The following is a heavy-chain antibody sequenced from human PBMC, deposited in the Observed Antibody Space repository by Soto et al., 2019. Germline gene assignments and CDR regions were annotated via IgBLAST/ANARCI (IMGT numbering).Heavy chain of an antibody. CDR3: ARSNWIQLWLGVLNWFDP. J-gene: IGHJ5*02. V-gene: IGHV4-30-4*01. D-gene: IGHD5-18*01. CDR2: IYYSGST. CDR1: GGSISSGDYY. Sequence: LSLTCTVSGGSISSGDYYWSWIRQPPGKGLEWIGYIYYSGSTYYNPSLKSRVTISVDTSKNQFSLKLSSVTAADTAVYYCARSNWIQLWLGVLNWFDPWGQGTLVTVSS.